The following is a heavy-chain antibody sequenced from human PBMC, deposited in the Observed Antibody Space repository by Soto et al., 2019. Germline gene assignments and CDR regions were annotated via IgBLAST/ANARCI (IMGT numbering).Heavy chain of an antibody. J-gene: IGHJ5*02. V-gene: IGHV2-5*02. Sequence: QITLNESGPTLVSPAQTLTLTCDLSGCSRSTYHINVAWIRQTPGKAPECLALFYWDDDNRFTPSLKDRLAIPKDISSNRAVLTITTMDPADTPTYFCAHAGDYDMLTFDPPGPGTLVTVSS. CDR3: AHAGDYDMLTFDP. CDR2: FYWDDDN. D-gene: IGHD4-17*01. CDR1: GCSRSTYHIN.